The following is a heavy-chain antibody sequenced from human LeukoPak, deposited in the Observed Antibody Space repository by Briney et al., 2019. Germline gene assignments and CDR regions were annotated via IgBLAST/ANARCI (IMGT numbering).Heavy chain of an antibody. J-gene: IGHJ4*02. V-gene: IGHV3-21*01. CDR2: ISSSSSYI. Sequence: GGSLRLSCAASGFTIRSNAMNWVRQAPGKGLEWVSFISSSSSYIYYADSVKGRFTISRDNAKNSLYLQMNSLRAEDTAVYYCARAPGYRGFLDYWGQGTLVTVSS. CDR3: ARAPGYRGFLDY. CDR1: GFTIRSNA. D-gene: IGHD6-13*01.